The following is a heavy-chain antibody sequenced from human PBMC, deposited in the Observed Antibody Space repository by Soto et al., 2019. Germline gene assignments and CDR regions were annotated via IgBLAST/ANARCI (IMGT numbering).Heavy chain of an antibody. D-gene: IGHD2-21*01. CDR1: GYIFIHYY. CDR2: INPNGVST. J-gene: IGHJ4*02. Sequence: QVQLVQSGAEVKTPGASVKVSCKASGYIFIHYYIHWVRQAPGQGLEWMAIINPNGVSTNSAQKFQGRVTVTSDKSTSTFSMEINSLGSDDTAVYFCARSLLQGDFWGKGTLVTVAS. CDR3: ARSLLQGDF. V-gene: IGHV1-46*01.